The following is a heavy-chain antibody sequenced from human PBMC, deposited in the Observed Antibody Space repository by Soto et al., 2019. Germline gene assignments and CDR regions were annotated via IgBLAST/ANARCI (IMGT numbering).Heavy chain of an antibody. CDR2: INHSGST. CDR1: GGSFSGYY. J-gene: IGHJ6*02. CDR3: ARVTGRYYYGMDV. Sequence: QVQLQQWGAGLLKPSETLSLTCAVYGGSFSGYYWSWIRQPPGKGLEWIGEINHSGSTNYNPSLTSRVTISVDTSKNQFSLKLSSVTAAYTAVYYCARVTGRYYYGMDVWGQGTTVTVSS. V-gene: IGHV4-34*01.